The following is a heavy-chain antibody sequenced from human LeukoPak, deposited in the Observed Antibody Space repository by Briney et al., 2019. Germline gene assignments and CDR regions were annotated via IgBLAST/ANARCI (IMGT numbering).Heavy chain of an antibody. CDR2: IKSKTDGGTT. Sequence: GGSLRLSCAASGFTFSNAWMSWVRQAPGKGLEWVGRIKSKTDGGTTDYAAPVKGRFTILRDDSKNTLYLQMNSLKTEDTAVYYCTTVTSQWLVYYFDYWGQGTLVTVSS. J-gene: IGHJ4*02. CDR3: TTVTSQWLVYYFDY. D-gene: IGHD6-19*01. V-gene: IGHV3-15*01. CDR1: GFTFSNAW.